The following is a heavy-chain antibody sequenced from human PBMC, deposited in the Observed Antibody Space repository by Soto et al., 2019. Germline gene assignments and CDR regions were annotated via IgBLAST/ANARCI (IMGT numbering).Heavy chain of an antibody. D-gene: IGHD3-22*01. V-gene: IGHV1-18*01. CDR1: GYTNTRYD. J-gene: IGHJ4*02. Sequence: VKVACKASGYTNTRYDINWVRKEKRQGLEWMGWISAYNGNTNYAQKLQGRVTMTTDTSTSTAYMELRSLRSDDTAVYSCARDGYYDSSGYRSDFDYWGQGTLVTVSS. CDR3: ARDGYYDSSGYRSDFDY. CDR2: ISAYNGNT.